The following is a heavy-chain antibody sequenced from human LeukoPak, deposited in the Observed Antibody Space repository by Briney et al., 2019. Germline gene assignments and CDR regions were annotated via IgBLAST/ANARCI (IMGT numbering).Heavy chain of an antibody. J-gene: IGHJ4*02. CDR3: VKESYSRYFDY. CDR2: IYYSGTT. V-gene: IGHV4-59*11. CDR1: GGSISSHY. D-gene: IGHD4-11*01. Sequence: PSETLSLTCTVSGGSISSHYCSWIRQPAGKRLEWIGYIYYSGTTNYNPSLKSRVTISVDTSKNQFSLKLSSVTAADTAVYYCVKESYSRYFDYWGQGTLVTVSS.